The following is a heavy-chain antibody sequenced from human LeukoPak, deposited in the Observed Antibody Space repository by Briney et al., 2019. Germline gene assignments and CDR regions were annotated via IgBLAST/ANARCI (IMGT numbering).Heavy chain of an antibody. V-gene: IGHV1-46*01. J-gene: IGHJ4*02. Sequence: ASVKVSCKASGYTFTGYYMHWVRQAPGQGLEWMGIINPSGGSTSYAQKFQGRVTMTRDMSTSTVYMELSSLRSEDTAVYYCARARYSGIRGTTYFDYWGQGTLVTVSS. CDR2: INPSGGST. CDR1: GYTFTGYY. CDR3: ARARYSGIRGTTYFDY. D-gene: IGHD1-26*01.